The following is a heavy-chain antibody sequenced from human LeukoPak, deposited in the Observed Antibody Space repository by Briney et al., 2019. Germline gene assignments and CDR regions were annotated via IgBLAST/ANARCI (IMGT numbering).Heavy chain of an antibody. Sequence: SETLSLTCTVSGGSISSSSYYWGWIRQPPGKGLEWIGSIYYSGSTYYNPSLKSRVTISVDTSKNQFSLNLTSVTAADTAVYYCARRRWQRGPDVVNPFDYWGQGTLVTVSS. V-gene: IGHV4-39*07. D-gene: IGHD5-12*01. CDR3: ARRRWQRGPDVVNPFDY. CDR2: IYYSGST. CDR1: GGSISSSSYY. J-gene: IGHJ4*02.